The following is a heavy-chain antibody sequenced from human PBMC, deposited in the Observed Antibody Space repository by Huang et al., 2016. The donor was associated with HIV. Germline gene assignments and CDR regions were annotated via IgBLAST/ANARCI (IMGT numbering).Heavy chain of an antibody. CDR1: GFDFGSSG. Sequence: QVQLVQSGGEVMQPGASVRVSCKASGFDFGSSGMSWGRQAHGQGLEWVGGIGSDSRDTSSAQKFQGRVTMTTDTSTTTTYMELRSLRSDDTAMYYCARDPYYSNRWKRNDASFLWGQGTMITVSS. CDR2: IGSDSRDT. V-gene: IGHV1-18*01. J-gene: IGHJ3*01. D-gene: IGHD4-4*01. CDR3: ARDPYYSNRWKRNDASFL.